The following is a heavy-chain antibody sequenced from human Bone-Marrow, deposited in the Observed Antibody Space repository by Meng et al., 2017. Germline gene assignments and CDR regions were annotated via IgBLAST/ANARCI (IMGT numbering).Heavy chain of an antibody. V-gene: IGHV4-4*02. Sequence: QVQLHEPGPGLVTPAGALCITRGVSGGSIISSNWWSWVRQPPGKGLEWIGEIYHSGSTNYNPSLKSRVTISVDTSQNNLSLKLSSVTAADSAVYYCARGPTTMAHDFDYWGQGTLVTVSS. CDR2: IYHSGST. CDR3: ARGPTTMAHDFDY. CDR1: GGSIISSNW. J-gene: IGHJ4*02. D-gene: IGHD4-11*01.